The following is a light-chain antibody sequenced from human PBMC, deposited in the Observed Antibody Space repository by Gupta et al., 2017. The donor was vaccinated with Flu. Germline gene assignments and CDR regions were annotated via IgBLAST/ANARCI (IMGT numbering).Light chain of an antibody. CDR1: SSDVGNYNR. CDR3: SSYTTSYTYV. J-gene: IGLJ1*01. Sequence: QSALTQPPSVSGSPGQSVTISCTGTSSDVGNYNRVSWYQQPPGTAPKLMIYEVSNRPSGVPDRFSGSKSGNTASLTISGLQAEHEADYYCSSYTTSYTYVFGTGTKVTVL. V-gene: IGLV2-18*02. CDR2: EVS.